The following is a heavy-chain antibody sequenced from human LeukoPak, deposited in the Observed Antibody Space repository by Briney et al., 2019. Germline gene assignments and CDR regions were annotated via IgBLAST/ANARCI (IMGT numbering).Heavy chain of an antibody. V-gene: IGHV3-30*02. CDR1: GFTFSSYG. CDR2: IWSVGSSI. J-gene: IGHJ3*02. D-gene: IGHD4/OR15-4a*01. CDR3: VKESGFMVAPNSAFDI. Sequence: SGGSLRLSCAASGFTFSSYGMHWVRQGPGKGLEWVAIIWSVGSSIYSADSVKGRFTTSRDNSKNTLYLQMSSLRAEDTAVYYCVKESGFMVAPNSAFDIWGQGTMVTVSS.